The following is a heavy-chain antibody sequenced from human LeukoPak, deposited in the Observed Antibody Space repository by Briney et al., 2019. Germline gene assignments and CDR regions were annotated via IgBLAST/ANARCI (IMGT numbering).Heavy chain of an antibody. Sequence: SETLSLTCTVSGGSINAYSWSWIRQPPGEGLEWIGYIYHTGSTYYNPSLKGRVTISVDRSKNQFSLNLNFVTAADTALYYCARGDGSGSGRWFDPWGQGTLITVSS. CDR2: IYHTGST. V-gene: IGHV4-30-2*01. J-gene: IGHJ5*02. CDR1: GGSINAYS. CDR3: ARGDGSGSGRWFDP. D-gene: IGHD3-10*01.